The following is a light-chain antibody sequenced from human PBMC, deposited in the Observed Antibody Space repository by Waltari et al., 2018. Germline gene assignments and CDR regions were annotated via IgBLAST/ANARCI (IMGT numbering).Light chain of an antibody. CDR3: MSYTSSSSWI. CDR2: DVS. CDR1: SSDVGAYNY. J-gene: IGLJ2*01. Sequence: QSALTQPASVSGSPGQSITLPCTGTSSDVGAYNYVSWYQQHPGKAPKLMISDVSDRPAGVSNRFSGSKSGHTASLTISGLQAEDEADYFCMSYTSSSSWIFGGGTKLTVL. V-gene: IGLV2-14*03.